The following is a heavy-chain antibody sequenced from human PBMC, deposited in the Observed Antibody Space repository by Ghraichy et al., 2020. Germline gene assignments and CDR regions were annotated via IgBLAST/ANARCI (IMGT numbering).Heavy chain of an antibody. D-gene: IGHD3-22*01. V-gene: IGHV2-70*11. CDR2: IDWNDDK. CDR1: GFSLTTTGMC. CDR3: ARMIGSFDSSGYYPYFDH. J-gene: IGHJ4*02. Sequence: SGPTLVKPTQTLTLTCTFSGFSLTTTGMCVSWIRQPPGKALEWLARIDWNDDKYYSTSLKTRLTISKDTSKSQVVLTMTNMDPVDTATYYCARMIGSFDSSGYYPYFDHWGRGALISVPS.